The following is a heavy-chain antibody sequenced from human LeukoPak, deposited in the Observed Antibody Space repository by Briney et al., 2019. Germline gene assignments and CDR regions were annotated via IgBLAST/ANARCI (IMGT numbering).Heavy chain of an antibody. CDR1: GFTFSSYA. Sequence: GGPLRLSCAASGFTFSSYAMSWVRQAPGKGLEWVSSISSSSSYIYYADSVKGRFTISRDNAKNSLYLQMNSLRAEDTAVYYCASPGARSSSWFFDYWGQGTLVTVSS. CDR3: ASPGARSSSWFFDY. CDR2: ISSSSSYI. D-gene: IGHD6-13*01. J-gene: IGHJ4*02. V-gene: IGHV3-21*01.